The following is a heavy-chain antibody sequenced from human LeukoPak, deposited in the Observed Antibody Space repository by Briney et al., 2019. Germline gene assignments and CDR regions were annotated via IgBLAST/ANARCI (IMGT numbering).Heavy chain of an antibody. CDR3: ARQPRIVGATDPGYFDF. CDR2: IYNIRST. D-gene: IGHD1-26*01. CDR1: GDSITSFY. Sequence: SETLSLTCTVSGDSITSFYWSWIRQPPGKGLEWIGYIYNIRSTNYNPSLKSRVTISGDTSKNQVSLQLRSVTAADTAVYYCARQPRIVGATDPGYFDFWGQGTLVTVSS. J-gene: IGHJ4*02. V-gene: IGHV4-59*08.